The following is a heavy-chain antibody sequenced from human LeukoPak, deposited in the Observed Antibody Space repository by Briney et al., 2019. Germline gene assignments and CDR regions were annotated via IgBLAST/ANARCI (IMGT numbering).Heavy chain of an antibody. CDR2: IYPGDSNI. Sequence: GESLDISFKGSGYRFSTYWIAWVRVMPGKGLEWMGIIYPGDSNIRYSPSFQGQVSISVDKSINTAYLQWSSLKASDTAMYYCARRIYYDTRHFDYWGQESLLSVSS. V-gene: IGHV5-51*01. J-gene: IGHJ4*02. CDR1: GYRFSTYW. D-gene: IGHD3-22*01. CDR3: ARRIYYDTRHFDY.